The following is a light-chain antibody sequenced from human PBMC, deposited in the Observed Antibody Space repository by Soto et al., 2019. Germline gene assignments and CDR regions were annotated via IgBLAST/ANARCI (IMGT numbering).Light chain of an antibody. V-gene: IGKV3-15*01. Sequence: IVITQSPATLSVSLGHRDTLSCRASQSVTTYLAWYQQKPSQAPRLLIYGASTRATGIPDRFSGSGSETDFTLTISSLPSEDFAFYYCQQYNSWPPSYTFGQGTKREIK. CDR3: QQYNSWPPSYT. CDR1: QSVTTY. J-gene: IGKJ2*01. CDR2: GAS.